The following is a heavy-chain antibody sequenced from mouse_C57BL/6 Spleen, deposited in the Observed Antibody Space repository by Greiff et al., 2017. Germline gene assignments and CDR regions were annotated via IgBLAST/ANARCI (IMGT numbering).Heavy chain of an antibody. J-gene: IGHJ2*01. D-gene: IGHD3-3*01. CDR3: ARGWDSLSFDY. V-gene: IGHV1-26*01. CDR1: GYTFTDYY. CDR2: INPNNGGT. Sequence: VQLQQSGPELVKPGASVKISCKASGYTFTDYYMNWVKQSHGKSLEWIGDINPNNGGTSYNQKFKGKATLTVDKSSSTAYMELRSLTSEDSAVYYCARGWDSLSFDYWGQGTTLTVSS.